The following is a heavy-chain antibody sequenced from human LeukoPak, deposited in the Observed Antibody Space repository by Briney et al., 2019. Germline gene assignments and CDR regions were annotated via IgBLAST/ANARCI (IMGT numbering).Heavy chain of an antibody. D-gene: IGHD4-23*01. J-gene: IGHJ3*02. CDR2: ISSSSAYI. CDR1: GFTFSTYS. Sequence: GGSLRLSCAASGFTFSTYSLNWVRQAPGKGLEWVSAISSSSAYIYYADSVQGRFTISRDNAKNSLFLQMNSLRAEDTAVYYCARDRESDYGGNPHDDAFDIWGQGTMVTVSS. CDR3: ARDRESDYGGNPHDDAFDI. V-gene: IGHV3-21*01.